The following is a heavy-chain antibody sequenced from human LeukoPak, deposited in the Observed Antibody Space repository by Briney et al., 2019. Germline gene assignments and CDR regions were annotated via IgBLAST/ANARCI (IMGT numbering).Heavy chain of an antibody. CDR2: IYYRGTT. Sequence: SETLSLTCTVSGGSISSYYWGWIRQPPGKGLEWIGTIYYRGTTYYNPSLKSRVTISVDTSKNQFSLKLSSVTAADTALYYCAAPILTKNYYDSSGYYRWGQGTLVTVSS. CDR3: AAPILTKNYYDSSGYYR. V-gene: IGHV4-39*01. CDR1: GGSISSYY. D-gene: IGHD3-22*01. J-gene: IGHJ5*02.